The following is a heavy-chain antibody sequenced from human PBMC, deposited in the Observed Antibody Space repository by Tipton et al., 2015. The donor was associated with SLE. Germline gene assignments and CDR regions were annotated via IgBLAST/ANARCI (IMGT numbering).Heavy chain of an antibody. Sequence: PGLVKPSETLSLTCTVSGGSISSHYWSWIRQPPGKGLEWIGYIYYSGSTNYNPSLKSRVTISVDTSKNQFSLKLSSVTAADTAVYYCARSYYDSRAFDIWGQGTMVTVSS. CDR1: GGSISSHY. D-gene: IGHD3-22*01. V-gene: IGHV4-59*11. J-gene: IGHJ3*02. CDR3: ARSYYDSRAFDI. CDR2: IYYSGST.